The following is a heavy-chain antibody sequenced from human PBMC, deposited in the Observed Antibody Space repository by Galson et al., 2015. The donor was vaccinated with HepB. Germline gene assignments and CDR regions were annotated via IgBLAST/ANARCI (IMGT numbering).Heavy chain of an antibody. CDR3: ARDAWFGELSRLFDY. J-gene: IGHJ4*02. D-gene: IGHD3-10*01. Sequence: SLRLSCAASGFTFSDYYMSWIRQAPGKGLEWVSYISSSSSYTNYADSVKGRFTISRDNAKNSLYLQMNSLRAEDTAVYYCARDAWFGELSRLFDYWGQGTLVTVSS. CDR2: ISSSSSYT. CDR1: GFTFSDYY. V-gene: IGHV3-11*06.